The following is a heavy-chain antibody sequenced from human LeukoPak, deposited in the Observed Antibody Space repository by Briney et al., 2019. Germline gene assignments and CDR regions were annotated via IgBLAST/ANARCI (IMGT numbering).Heavy chain of an antibody. CDR1: GFTFSGYG. J-gene: IGHJ3*02. Sequence: GGSLRLSCAASGFTFSGYGMHWVRQAPGKGLEWVAFIRYDGSNKYYADSVKGRFTISRDNSKNTLYLQMNSLRAEDTAVYYCARREKTTVSQRRPVAFDIWGQGTMVTVSS. CDR2: IRYDGSNK. V-gene: IGHV3-30*02. D-gene: IGHD4-11*01. CDR3: ARREKTTVSQRRPVAFDI.